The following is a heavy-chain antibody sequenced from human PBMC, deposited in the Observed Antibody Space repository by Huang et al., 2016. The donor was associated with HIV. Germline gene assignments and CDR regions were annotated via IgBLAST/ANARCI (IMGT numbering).Heavy chain of an antibody. J-gene: IGHJ5*02. CDR2: IQFEGVNK. Sequence: QVQLVESGGGVVQPGGSLRLSCAATGFTFSSYAMHWVREAPGKGLEWVAYIQFEGVNKNHADSVKGRFTISRDNSKNTLYLQISSLRAEDTAVYYCVKFTIDDSSVAAWGQGTLVTVS. CDR3: VKFTIDDSSVAA. CDR1: GFTFSSYA. D-gene: IGHD6-25*01. V-gene: IGHV3-30*02.